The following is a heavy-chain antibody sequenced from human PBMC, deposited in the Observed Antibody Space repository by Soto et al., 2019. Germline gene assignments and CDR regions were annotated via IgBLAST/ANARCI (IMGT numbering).Heavy chain of an antibody. Sequence: QVQLQQWGAGLLKPSETLSLTCAVSSGPFSGYYWSWIRQSLGKGLEWIGEISHSGSTNYNPSLKSRVTISVDTSKNQFSLKLSSVTAADTAVYYCAISYITNDAFDIWGQGTLVTVSS. D-gene: IGHD1-1*01. CDR3: AISYITNDAFDI. V-gene: IGHV4-34*01. J-gene: IGHJ3*02. CDR2: ISHSGST. CDR1: SGPFSGYY.